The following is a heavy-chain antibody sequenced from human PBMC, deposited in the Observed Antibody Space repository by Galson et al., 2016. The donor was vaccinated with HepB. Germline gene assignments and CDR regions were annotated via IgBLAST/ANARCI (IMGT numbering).Heavy chain of an antibody. CDR1: GFTFSTYG. Sequence: SLRLSCAASGFTFSTYGMHWVRQAPGKGLEWVAFRSYDGSNQHYVDSVKGRFTISRDKSKNTLYLQMNSLRVEDTAVYYCARPLNQLLPSPLDSWGQGTLVTVSA. V-gene: IGHV3-33*01. D-gene: IGHD6-6*01. CDR3: ARPLNQLLPSPLDS. CDR2: RSYDGSNQ. J-gene: IGHJ4*02.